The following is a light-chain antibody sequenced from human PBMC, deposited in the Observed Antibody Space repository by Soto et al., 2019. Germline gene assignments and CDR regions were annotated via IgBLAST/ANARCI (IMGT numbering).Light chain of an antibody. CDR2: LGS. CDR1: QSLPHSNGYNY. Sequence: DIVMTQSPLSLPVTPGEPASISCRSSQSLPHSNGYNYLDWYLQKPGQSPQLLIYLGSNRASGVPDRFSGSGSGTDFTLKISRVEAEDVGVYYCMQALQTPLFGQGTKVEIK. CDR3: MQALQTPL. V-gene: IGKV2-28*01. J-gene: IGKJ1*01.